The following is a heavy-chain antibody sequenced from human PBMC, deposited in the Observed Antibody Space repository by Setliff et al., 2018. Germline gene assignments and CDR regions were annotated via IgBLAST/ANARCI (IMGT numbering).Heavy chain of an antibody. Sequence: PSETLSLTCTVSGGSFTPCYWSWIRQPPGKGLEWIGYVYYSGTAYYNPSLKSRVTISLDTSKNQFSLSLTSVTAEDTAVYYCARMSGFQYIDVWDKGTTVTVSS. D-gene: IGHD3-3*01. V-gene: IGHV4-59*08. CDR1: GGSFTPCY. CDR2: VYYSGTA. J-gene: IGHJ6*03. CDR3: ARMSGFQYIDV.